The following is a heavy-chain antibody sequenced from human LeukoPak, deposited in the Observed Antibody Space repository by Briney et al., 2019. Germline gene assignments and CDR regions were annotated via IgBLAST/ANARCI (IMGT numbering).Heavy chain of an antibody. V-gene: IGHV3-30-3*01. Sequence: GGSLRLSCAASGFTFSSYAMRWVRQAPGKGLEWVAVISYDGSNKYYADSVKGRFTISRDNSKNTLYLQMNSLRAEDTAVYYCARGRGSSLGYWGQGTLVTVSS. J-gene: IGHJ4*02. CDR1: GFTFSSYA. D-gene: IGHD6-13*01. CDR3: ARGRGSSLGY. CDR2: ISYDGSNK.